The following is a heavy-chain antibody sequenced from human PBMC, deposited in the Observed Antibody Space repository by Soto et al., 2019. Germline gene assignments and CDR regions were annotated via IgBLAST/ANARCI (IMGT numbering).Heavy chain of an antibody. CDR2: LYWHDNT. V-gene: IGHV2-5*01. J-gene: IGHJ4*02. D-gene: IGHD3-3*01. Sequence: SGPTLVNPTQTLTLTCTVSGFSLSASGEGVGWIRQPPGKALEWLGVLYWHDNTRYTRYSPSLKNRLDITEDTSKNQVVLTLTNMDPVDTATYFCAHRYDFSTGYYFLSYFDYWGQGMQVTVSS. CDR1: GFSLSASGEG. CDR3: AHRYDFSTGYYFLSYFDY.